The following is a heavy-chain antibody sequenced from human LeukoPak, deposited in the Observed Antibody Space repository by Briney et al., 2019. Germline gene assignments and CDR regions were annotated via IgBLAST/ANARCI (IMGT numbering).Heavy chain of an antibody. V-gene: IGHV3-53*01. CDR2: IYSGGST. D-gene: IGHD3-22*01. Sequence: PGGSLRLSCAASGFTVSSNYMSWVRQAPGKGLEWVSVIYSGGSTYYADSVKGRFTISRDNSKNTLYLQMNSLRAEDTAVYYCARKYYDSSGYYYGGAFDIWGQGTMDTVSS. J-gene: IGHJ3*02. CDR3: ARKYYDSSGYYYGGAFDI. CDR1: GFTVSSNY.